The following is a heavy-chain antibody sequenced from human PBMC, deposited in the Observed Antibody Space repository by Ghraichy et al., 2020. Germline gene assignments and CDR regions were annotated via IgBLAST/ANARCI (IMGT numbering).Heavy chain of an antibody. Sequence: GESLNISCAASGFTFSNAWMSWVRQAPGKGLEWVGRIKSKTDGGTTDYAAPVKGRFTISTDDSKNTVYLQMNSLKTEDTAVYYCTPEVGATGDYWGQGTLVTVSS. D-gene: IGHD1-26*01. CDR2: IKSKTDGGTT. J-gene: IGHJ4*02. CDR3: TPEVGATGDY. CDR1: GFTFSNAW. V-gene: IGHV3-15*01.